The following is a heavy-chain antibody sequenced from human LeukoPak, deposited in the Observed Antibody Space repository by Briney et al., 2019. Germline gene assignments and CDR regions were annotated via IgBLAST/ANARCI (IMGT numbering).Heavy chain of an antibody. D-gene: IGHD3-9*01. J-gene: IGHJ3*02. Sequence: SETLSLTCTVSGGSLRSYYWTWIRQPPGKGLEWIGNIHSSGSTNHNPSLKSRVTISVDTSKNQFSLKLSSVTAADTAVYYCAREFLTSDAFDIWGQGTMVTVSS. CDR1: GGSLRSYY. CDR2: IHSSGST. V-gene: IGHV4-4*09. CDR3: AREFLTSDAFDI.